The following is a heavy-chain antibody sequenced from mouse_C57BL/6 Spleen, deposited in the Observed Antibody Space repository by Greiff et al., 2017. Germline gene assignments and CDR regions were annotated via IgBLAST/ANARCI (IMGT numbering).Heavy chain of an antibody. CDR3: ARSGYGNYDYGD. CDR1: GFNIKDYY. CDR2: IDPEAGGT. V-gene: IGHV14-2*01. D-gene: IGHD2-10*02. J-gene: IGHJ2*01. Sequence: EVQRVESGAELVKPGASVTLSCTASGFNIKDYYMHWVKQRTEQGLEWIGRIDPEAGGTKYAPKFPGKATITADTSSNTAYLQLSSLTSEDTAVYYCARSGYGNYDYGDWGQGTTLTVSS.